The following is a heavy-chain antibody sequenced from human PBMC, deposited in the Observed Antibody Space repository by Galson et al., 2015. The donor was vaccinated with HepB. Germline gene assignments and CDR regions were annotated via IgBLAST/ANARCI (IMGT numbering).Heavy chain of an antibody. CDR1: GFTFSSYA. CDR2: ISYDGSNK. J-gene: IGHJ6*02. Sequence: SLRLSCAASGFTFSSYAMHWVRQAPGKGLEWVAVISYDGSNKYYADSVKGRFTISRDNSKNTLCLQMNSLRAEDTAVYYCAKDREYYYDSSGDYGMDVWGQGTTVTVSS. D-gene: IGHD3-22*01. V-gene: IGHV3-30*18. CDR3: AKDREYYYDSSGDYGMDV.